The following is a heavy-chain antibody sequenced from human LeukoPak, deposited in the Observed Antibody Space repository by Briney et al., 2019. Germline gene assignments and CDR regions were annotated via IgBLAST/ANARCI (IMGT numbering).Heavy chain of an antibody. Sequence: QAGGSLRLSCAASGFTVSSNYMSWVRQAPGKGLEWVSVIYSGGSTYYADSVKGRFTISRDNSKNTLYLQMNSLRAEDTAVYYCARINRDGYNPYYYYYMDVWGKGTTVTISS. V-gene: IGHV3-53*01. D-gene: IGHD5-24*01. CDR3: ARINRDGYNPYYYYYMDV. CDR2: IYSGGST. J-gene: IGHJ6*03. CDR1: GFTVSSNY.